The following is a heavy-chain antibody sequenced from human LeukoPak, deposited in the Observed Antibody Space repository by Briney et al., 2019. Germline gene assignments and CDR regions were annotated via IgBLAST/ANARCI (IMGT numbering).Heavy chain of an antibody. Sequence: ASVKVSCKASGYTFTSYGISWVRQAPGQGLEWMGWVSAYNGNTNYAQKFQGRVTMTTDTPTSTVYMELRSLRSDDTAVYYCGRHDGGSGWPWLGIDYWGQGALVTVSS. J-gene: IGHJ4*02. CDR3: GRHDGGSGWPWLGIDY. D-gene: IGHD6-25*01. V-gene: IGHV1-18*01. CDR1: GYTFTSYG. CDR2: VSAYNGNT.